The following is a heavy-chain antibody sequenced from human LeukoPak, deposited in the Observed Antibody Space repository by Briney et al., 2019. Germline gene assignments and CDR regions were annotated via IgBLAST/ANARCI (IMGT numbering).Heavy chain of an antibody. V-gene: IGHV4-38-2*01. D-gene: IGHD1-26*01. J-gene: IGHJ4*02. CDR1: GYSISSGYY. CDR3: ARQLLVGATKGEYYFDY. Sequence: PSETLSLTCAVSGYSISSGYYWGWIRQPPGKGLEWIGSIYHSGSTYYNPSLKSRVTISVDTSKNQFSLKLSSVTAADTAVYYCARQLLVGATKGEYYFDYWGQGTLVTVSS. CDR2: IYHSGST.